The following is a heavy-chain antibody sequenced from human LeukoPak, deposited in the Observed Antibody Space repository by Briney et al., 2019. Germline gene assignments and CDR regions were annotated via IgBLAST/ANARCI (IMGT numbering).Heavy chain of an antibody. J-gene: IGHJ6*03. CDR1: DDSITMYY. V-gene: IGHV4-59*01. CDR3: ARGRVSSSTWYSTYYYYFYMDA. Sequence: SETLSLTCSVSDDSITMYYWTWIRQPPGKGLEWIGYVDHTGSTSLNPSLNGRVSISRDTSKNLFSLRLRSVTAADTAVYFCARGRVSSSTWYSTYYYYFYMDAWGKGTTVTVSS. D-gene: IGHD4-11*01. CDR2: VDHTGST.